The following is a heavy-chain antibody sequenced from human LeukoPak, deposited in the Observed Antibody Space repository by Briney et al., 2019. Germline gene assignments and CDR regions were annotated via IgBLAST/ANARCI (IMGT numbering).Heavy chain of an antibody. CDR2: IRYDGSNK. CDR1: GFTFSSYG. D-gene: IGHD2-2*01. Sequence: GGSLRLSCAASGFTFSSYGMHWVRQAPGKGLEWVAFIRYDGSNKYYADSVKGRFTISRDNSKNTLYLQMNSLRAEDTAVYYCAKELGYCSSTSCYGRVRAFDIWGQGTMVTVSS. J-gene: IGHJ3*02. V-gene: IGHV3-30*02. CDR3: AKELGYCSSTSCYGRVRAFDI.